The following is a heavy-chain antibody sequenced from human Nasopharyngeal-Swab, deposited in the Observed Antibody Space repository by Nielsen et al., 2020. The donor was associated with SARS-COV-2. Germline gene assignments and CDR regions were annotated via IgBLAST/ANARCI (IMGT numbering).Heavy chain of an antibody. D-gene: IGHD5/OR15-5a*01. CDR2: ISYDGSNK. V-gene: IGHV3-30*03. Sequence: SLKISCAASGSTFSNAWMSWVRQAPGKGLEWVAVISYDGSNKYYADSVKGRFTISRDNSKNTLYLQMNSLRAEDTAVYYCALAVYDYIDYWGQGTLVTVSS. CDR1: GSTFSNAW. J-gene: IGHJ4*02. CDR3: ALAVYDYIDY.